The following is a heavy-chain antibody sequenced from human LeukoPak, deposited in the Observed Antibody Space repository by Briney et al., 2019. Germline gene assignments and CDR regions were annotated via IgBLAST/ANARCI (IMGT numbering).Heavy chain of an antibody. D-gene: IGHD3-22*01. CDR2: IYSGGST. V-gene: IGHV3-66*01. Sequence: SGGSLRLSCAASGFTVSSNYMNWVRQAPGKGLEWVSVIYSGGSTYYADSVKGRFTISRDNPKNTLYLQMNSLRAEDTAVYYCAKDRKAGPFITMMVVVPDAFDIWGQGTMVSVSS. J-gene: IGHJ3*02. CDR1: GFTVSSNY. CDR3: AKDRKAGPFITMMVVVPDAFDI.